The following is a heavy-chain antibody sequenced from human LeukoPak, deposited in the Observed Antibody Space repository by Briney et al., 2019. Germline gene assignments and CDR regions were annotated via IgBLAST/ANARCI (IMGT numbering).Heavy chain of an antibody. D-gene: IGHD2/OR15-2a*01. J-gene: IGHJ3*02. Sequence: SETLSLTCTVSGDSISNYYWAWIRQPPGRGLEWIGHIYDTGITKDNPALKSRLTISLQTSRNRFSLNLSSLTAADTAIYFCARVRNFSDAFDIWGQGRMVTVSS. CDR3: ARVRNFSDAFDI. CDR2: IYDTGIT. CDR1: GDSISNYY. V-gene: IGHV4-59*01.